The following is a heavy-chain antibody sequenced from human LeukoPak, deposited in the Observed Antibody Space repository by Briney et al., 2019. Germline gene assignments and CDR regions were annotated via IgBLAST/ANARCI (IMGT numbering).Heavy chain of an antibody. CDR2: ISYDGSNK. J-gene: IGHJ4*02. D-gene: IGHD5-18*01. Sequence: PGGSLRLSCAASGFTFSSYAMHWVRQAPGKGLEWVAVISYDGSNKYYADSVKGRFTISRDNSKNTLYLQMNSLRAEDTAVYYCARDKWDTAMVPSFDYWGQGTLVTVSS. V-gene: IGHV3-30-3*01. CDR1: GFTFSSYA. CDR3: ARDKWDTAMVPSFDY.